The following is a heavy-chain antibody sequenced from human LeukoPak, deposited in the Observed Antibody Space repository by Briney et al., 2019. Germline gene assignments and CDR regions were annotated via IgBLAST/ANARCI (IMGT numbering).Heavy chain of an antibody. CDR2: IWYDGSNK. J-gene: IGHJ4*02. Sequence: GGSLRLSCAASGFTFSSYGMHWVRQAPGKGLEWVAVIWYDGSNKYYADSVKGRFTISRDNSKNTLYLQMNSLRVEDTAVFYCARDEGSGSYLDYWGQGTLVAVSS. V-gene: IGHV3-33*01. D-gene: IGHD3-10*01. CDR1: GFTFSSYG. CDR3: ARDEGSGSYLDY.